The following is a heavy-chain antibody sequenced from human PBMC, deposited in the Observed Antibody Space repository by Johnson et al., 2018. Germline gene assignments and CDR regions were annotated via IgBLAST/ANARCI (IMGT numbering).Heavy chain of an antibody. V-gene: IGHV4-59*01. CDR2: VYFNGNT. CDR1: GGLINSYY. D-gene: IGHD1-1*01. CDR3: ASHNTRGYFDH. Sequence: QVQLVESGPGLVKPSETLSLTCTVSGGLINSYYWSWMRQPPGKGLEWIGHVYFNGNTNYNPSLKSRVTMSADISKKQFSLMLASLTPADTAVYFCASHNTRGYFDHWGQGALVAVSS. J-gene: IGHJ4*02.